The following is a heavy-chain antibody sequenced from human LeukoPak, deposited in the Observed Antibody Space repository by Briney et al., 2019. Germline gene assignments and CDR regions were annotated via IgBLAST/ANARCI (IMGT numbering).Heavy chain of an antibody. CDR3: ARGNTYSSGWYPFDY. D-gene: IGHD6-19*01. J-gene: IGHJ4*02. V-gene: IGHV4-39*07. CDR1: GGSISSSSYY. Sequence: PSETLSLTCTISGGSISSSSYYWGWIRQPPGKGLEWIGSIYYSGSTYYNPSLKSRVTISVDTSKNQFSLKLSSVTAADTAVYYCARGNTYSSGWYPFDYWGQGTLVTVSS. CDR2: IYYSGST.